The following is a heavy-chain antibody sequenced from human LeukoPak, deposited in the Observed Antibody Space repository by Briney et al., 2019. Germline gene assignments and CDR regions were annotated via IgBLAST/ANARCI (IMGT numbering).Heavy chain of an antibody. CDR1: GYSIGSGYY. J-gene: IGHJ4*02. Sequence: PSETLSLTCTVSGYSIGSGYYWGWIRQPPGKGLEWIGSIYHSGSTYYNPSLKSRVTISVDTSKNQFSLKLSSVTAADTAVYYCARASPLNYYDPEGYFDYWGQGTLVTVSS. CDR3: ARASPLNYYDPEGYFDY. D-gene: IGHD3-22*01. CDR2: IYHSGST. V-gene: IGHV4-38-2*02.